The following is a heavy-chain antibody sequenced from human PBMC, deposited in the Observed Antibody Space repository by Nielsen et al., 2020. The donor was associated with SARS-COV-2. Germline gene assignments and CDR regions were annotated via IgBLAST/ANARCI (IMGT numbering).Heavy chain of an antibody. D-gene: IGHD7-27*01. Sequence: ASVKVSCKASGYTFSAYYMHWVRQAPGQGLEWMGLINPSGGFTKYAQKFQGGVTMTRDMSTSTVYMELSSLRAEDTAVYYCARLPADNWGSDYWGQGTLVTVSS. CDR2: INPSGGFT. CDR3: ARLPADNWGSDY. J-gene: IGHJ4*02. V-gene: IGHV1-46*01. CDR1: GYTFSAYY.